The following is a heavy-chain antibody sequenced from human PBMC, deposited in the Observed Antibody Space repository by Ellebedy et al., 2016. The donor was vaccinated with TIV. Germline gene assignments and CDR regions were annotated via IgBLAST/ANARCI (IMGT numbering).Heavy chain of an antibody. J-gene: IGHJ4*02. CDR2: MYYSGSA. CDR1: GGSISSSSYY. D-gene: IGHD3-22*01. Sequence: SETLSLXCTVSGGSISSSSYYWGWIRQPPGKGLEWIGNMYYSGSAYYNPSLKSRVTISGDTSKNQFSLKLSSVTAADTAVYYCVSPRWSSGYYDYWGQGTLVTVSS. CDR3: VSPRWSSGYYDY. V-gene: IGHV4-39*07.